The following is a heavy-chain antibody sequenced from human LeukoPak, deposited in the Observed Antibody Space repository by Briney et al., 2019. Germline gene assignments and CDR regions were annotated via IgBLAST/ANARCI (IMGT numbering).Heavy chain of an antibody. CDR2: ISAYNGNT. J-gene: IGHJ6*03. D-gene: IGHD3-10*01. Sequence: ASVKVSCKASGYTFTSYGISWVRQAPGQGLEWMGWISAYNGNTNYAQKLQGRVTMTTDTSTSTAYMELRSLRSDDTAVYCCARGAYGSGSYYYMDVWGKGTTVTVSS. V-gene: IGHV1-18*01. CDR1: GYTFTSYG. CDR3: ARGAYGSGSYYYMDV.